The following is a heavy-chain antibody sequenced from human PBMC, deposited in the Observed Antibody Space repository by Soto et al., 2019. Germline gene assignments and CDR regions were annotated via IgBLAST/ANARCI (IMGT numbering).Heavy chain of an antibody. CDR2: IYYSGST. CDR3: ARQRTSVVTQAYFDS. J-gene: IGHJ4*02. V-gene: IGHV4-39*01. D-gene: IGHD2-21*02. Sequence: ASETLSLTCTVTGDSINNRSYYWGWIRQPPGKGLEWIGSIYYSGSTYNNPSLKSRVSMSVDTSKNQFSLKLRSVTAADTALYYCARQRTSVVTQAYFDSWGQGSLVTVSS. CDR1: GDSINNRSYY.